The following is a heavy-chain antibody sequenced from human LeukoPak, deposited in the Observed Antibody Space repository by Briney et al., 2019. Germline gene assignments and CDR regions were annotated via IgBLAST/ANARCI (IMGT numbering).Heavy chain of an antibody. CDR2: IKQDGSEK. V-gene: IGHV3-7*01. CDR3: ASATYYYGSGSSTYFDY. CDR1: GFTFSCYW. J-gene: IGHJ4*02. Sequence: GGPLRLSCAASGFTFSCYWMSWVRQAPGKGLEWVANIKQDGSEKYYVDSVKGRFTISRDNAKNSLYLQMNSLRAEDTAVYYCASATYYYGSGSSTYFDYWGQGTLVTVSS. D-gene: IGHD3-10*01.